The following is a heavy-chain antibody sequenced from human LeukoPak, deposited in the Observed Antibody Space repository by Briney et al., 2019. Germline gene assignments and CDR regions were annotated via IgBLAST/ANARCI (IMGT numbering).Heavy chain of an antibody. CDR1: GFTFSSYA. D-gene: IGHD3-22*01. CDR2: ISGSGGST. Sequence: GGSLRLSCAVSGFTFSSYAMSWVRQAPGKGLEWVSAISGSGGSTYNADSVKGRFTISRDNSKNTLYLQMNSLRAEDTAVYYCAKGSGKYYDSSGYYYWGQGTLVTVSS. CDR3: AKGSGKYYDSSGYYY. V-gene: IGHV3-23*01. J-gene: IGHJ4*02.